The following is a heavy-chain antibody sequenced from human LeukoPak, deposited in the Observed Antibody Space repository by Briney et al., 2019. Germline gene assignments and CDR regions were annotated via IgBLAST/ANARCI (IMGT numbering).Heavy chain of an antibody. CDR1: GGSISSGDYY. J-gene: IGHJ4*02. V-gene: IGHV4-30-4*08. D-gene: IGHD2-2*01. Sequence: SETLSLTCTVSGGSISSGDYYWSWIRQPPGKGLEWIGYIYYSGSTYYNPSLKRRVTISVHTSKNQSSLKLSSVTAADTAVYYCARFKVPAATFDYWGQGTLVTVSS. CDR2: IYYSGST. CDR3: ARFKVPAATFDY.